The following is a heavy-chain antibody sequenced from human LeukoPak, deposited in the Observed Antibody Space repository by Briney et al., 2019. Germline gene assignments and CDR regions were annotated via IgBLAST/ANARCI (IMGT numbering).Heavy chain of an antibody. Sequence: GGSLRLSCAASGFTFSSHWMHWVRQAPGKGLVWVSRMNADGSNTTYADSVKGRFTISRDNAKNTLYLQMNSLRAEDTAVYHCARSKSWYSTDAFGIWGQGTMVTVSS. V-gene: IGHV3-74*03. J-gene: IGHJ3*02. CDR1: GFTFSSHW. CDR3: ARSKSWYSTDAFGI. CDR2: MNADGSNT. D-gene: IGHD2-15*01.